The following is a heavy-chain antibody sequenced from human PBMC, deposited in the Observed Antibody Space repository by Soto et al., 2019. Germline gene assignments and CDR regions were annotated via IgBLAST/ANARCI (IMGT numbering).Heavy chain of an antibody. CDR3: ARLPFPWGWFDP. J-gene: IGHJ5*02. D-gene: IGHD3-16*01. V-gene: IGHV3-11*01. CDR2: ISGSGRTI. Sequence: QVQLVESGGGLVKPGGSLRLSCAASGIVFSDYMSWVRQAPGKGLEWLSYISGSGRTIYSAASVKGRFTISRDNATNSLYLQMNNVRTEDPAVYYCARLPFPWGWFDPWGQGTLVTVSS. CDR1: GIVFSDY.